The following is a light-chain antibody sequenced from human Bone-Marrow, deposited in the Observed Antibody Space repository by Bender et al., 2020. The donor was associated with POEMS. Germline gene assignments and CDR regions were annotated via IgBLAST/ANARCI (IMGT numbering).Light chain of an antibody. CDR3: SSYRTTTTRV. V-gene: IGLV2-14*03. J-gene: IGLJ1*01. Sequence: QSVLTQPPSASGTPGQTVTISCTGTSSDVGGYNYVSWYQQHPGKAPKLMIYDVSNRPSGVSDRFSGSKSGSTASLTISGLQAEDEADYYCSSYRTTTTRVFGTGTKVTVL. CDR2: DVS. CDR1: SSDVGGYNY.